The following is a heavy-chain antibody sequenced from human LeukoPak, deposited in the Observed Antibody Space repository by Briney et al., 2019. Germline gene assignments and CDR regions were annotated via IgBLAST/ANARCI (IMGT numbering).Heavy chain of an antibody. J-gene: IGHJ4*02. D-gene: IGHD5-18*01. Sequence: GSSVKVSCKASGGTFSSYSISWVRQAPGQGLEWMGRIIPILGIANYAQKFQGRVTITADKSTSTAYMELSSLRSEDTAVYYCAREVDVDPAMVRGDYFDYWGQGTLVTVSS. CDR3: AREVDVDPAMVRGDYFDY. CDR2: IIPILGIA. V-gene: IGHV1-69*04. CDR1: GGTFSSYS.